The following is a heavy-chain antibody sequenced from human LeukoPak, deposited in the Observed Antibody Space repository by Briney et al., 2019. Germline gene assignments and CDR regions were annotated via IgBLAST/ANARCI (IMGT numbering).Heavy chain of an antibody. CDR1: GFTFSSYA. D-gene: IGHD2-8*01. V-gene: IGHV3-53*01. CDR3: ARNRGVYD. CDR2: IYSGGST. J-gene: IGHJ4*02. Sequence: GGSLRLSCAASGFTFSSYAMSWVRQAPGKGLEWVSVIYSGGSTYYADSVKGRFTISRDNSKNTLYLQMNSLRAEDTAVYYCARNRGVYDWGQGTLVTVSS.